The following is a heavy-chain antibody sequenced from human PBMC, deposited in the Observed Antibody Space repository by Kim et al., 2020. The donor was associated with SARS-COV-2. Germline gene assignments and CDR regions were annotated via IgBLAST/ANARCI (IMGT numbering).Heavy chain of an antibody. CDR3: ARRMITFGVVVADDAFDI. CDR1: GFTFSSYS. D-gene: IGHD3-16*01. CDR2: ISSSSSTI. J-gene: IGHJ3*02. Sequence: GGSLRLSCAASGFTFSSYSMNWVRQAPGKGLEWVSYISSSSSTIYYADSVKGRFTISRDNAKNSLYLQMNSLRDEDTAVYYCARRMITFGVVVADDAFDIWGQGTMVTVSS. V-gene: IGHV3-48*02.